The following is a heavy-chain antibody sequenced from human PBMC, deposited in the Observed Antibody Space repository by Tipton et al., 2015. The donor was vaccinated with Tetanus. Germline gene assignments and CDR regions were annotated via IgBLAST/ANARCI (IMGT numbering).Heavy chain of an antibody. CDR1: GYTFTSYD. Sequence: QVQLVQSGAEVKKPGASVKVSCKASGYTFTSYDINWVRQATGQVLEWMGWMNPNSGNTGYAQKFQGRVTMTRNTSISTAYMELSSLRSGDTAVYYCARVYSSSWFPDYGMDVWGQGTTVTVSS. D-gene: IGHD6-13*01. V-gene: IGHV1-8*01. CDR2: MNPNSGNT. J-gene: IGHJ6*02. CDR3: ARVYSSSWFPDYGMDV.